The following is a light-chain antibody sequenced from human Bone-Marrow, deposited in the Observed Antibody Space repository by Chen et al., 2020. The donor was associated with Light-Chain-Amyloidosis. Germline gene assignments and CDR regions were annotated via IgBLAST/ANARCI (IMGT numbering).Light chain of an antibody. CDR2: DAS. CDR3: QHYDDVPFT. V-gene: IGKV1-33*01. CDR1: QDIRSY. J-gene: IGKJ3*01. Sequence: DIQMTQSPSSLSASVGDRVTITCQASQDIRSYLIGYQQKPGKAPKLLIYDASNLETGVPSRFSGSGSGTDFTFTISSLQPEDIATYYCQHYDDVPFTFGPGTKVEIK.